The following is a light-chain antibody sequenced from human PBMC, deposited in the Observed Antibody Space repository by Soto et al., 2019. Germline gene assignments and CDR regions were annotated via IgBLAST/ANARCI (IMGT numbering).Light chain of an antibody. CDR2: TAS. CDR1: QGVSTW. J-gene: IGKJ5*01. V-gene: IGKV1-12*01. CDR3: PQAASFPIT. Sequence: DNKMNQSPSALSASEGDRVTITCRASQGVSTWLAWYQQKPGKAPNLLIYTASSLQSGVPSRFSGSGSGTDFTLTIYGLQPEDFATYYSPQAASFPITFGQGTRLEIK.